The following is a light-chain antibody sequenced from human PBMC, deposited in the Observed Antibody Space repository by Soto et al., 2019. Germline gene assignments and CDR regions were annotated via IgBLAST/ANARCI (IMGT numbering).Light chain of an antibody. CDR1: SSDVGSYNL. J-gene: IGLJ1*01. V-gene: IGLV2-14*02. Sequence: QSVLTQPASVSGSPGQSITISCTGTSSDVGSYNLVSWYQQHPGKAPKLMIYEGSKRPSGVPNRFSGSKSGNTASLTISGLQAEDEADYYCSSKTSSRTPFVLGTGTKVNV. CDR3: SSKTSSRTPFV. CDR2: EGS.